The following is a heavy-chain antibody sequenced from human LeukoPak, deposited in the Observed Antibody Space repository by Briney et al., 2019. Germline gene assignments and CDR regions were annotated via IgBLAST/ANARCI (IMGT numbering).Heavy chain of an antibody. D-gene: IGHD6-19*01. V-gene: IGHV2-5*02. J-gene: IGHJ4*02. CDR2: VFWDDDK. CDR1: GFSLSTSGVG. Sequence: SGPTLVNPTQTLTLTCTFSGFSLSTSGVGVGCIDKPPGKALDWLAPVFWDDDKRYSPSLKSRLTITKDTSKNQVVLTMTNMEPVDTATYHSAQHRQDQRSGWTEPFDYWGQGTLVTVSS. CDR3: AQHRQDQRSGWTEPFDY.